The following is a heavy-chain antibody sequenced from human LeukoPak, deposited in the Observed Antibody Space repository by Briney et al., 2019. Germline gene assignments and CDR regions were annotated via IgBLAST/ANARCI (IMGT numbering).Heavy chain of an antibody. V-gene: IGHV3-72*01. Sequence: GGSLRLFCAVSGFTFSDHYMDWVRQAPGKGLEWVGRTRNKANSYTTEYAASVKSRFTISRNDSKNPLYLQMNSLKTEDTAVYYCARGPDYFDYWGQGTLVTVSS. CDR2: TRNKANSYTT. CDR3: ARGPDYFDY. J-gene: IGHJ4*02. CDR1: GFTFSDHY.